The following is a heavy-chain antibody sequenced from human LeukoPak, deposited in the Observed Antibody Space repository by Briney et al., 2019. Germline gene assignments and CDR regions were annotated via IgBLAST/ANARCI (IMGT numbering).Heavy chain of an antibody. CDR3: ARSFRRNYFDY. V-gene: IGHV1-69*05. Sequence: GASVKVSCKASGGTFSSYAISWVRQAPGQGLEWMGRIIPIFGTANYAQKFQGRVTITTDESTSTAYMELSSLRSEDTAVYYCARSFRRNYFDYWGQGTLVTVSS. D-gene: IGHD3-10*01. CDR2: IIPIFGTA. CDR1: GGTFSSYA. J-gene: IGHJ4*02.